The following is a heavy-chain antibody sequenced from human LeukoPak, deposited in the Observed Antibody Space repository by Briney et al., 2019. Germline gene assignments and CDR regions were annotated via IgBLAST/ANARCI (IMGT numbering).Heavy chain of an antibody. CDR2: IYSGENT. J-gene: IGHJ4*02. CDR3: ARATMGYFDY. D-gene: IGHD3-3*01. CDR1: GFTVSSNY. Sequence: GGSLRLSCAASGFTVSSNYMSWVRQAPGKGLEWVSVIYSGENTYYADSVKGRFTISRDNSKNTLYLQMNSLRAEDTAVHYCARATMGYFDYWGQGTLVTVSS. V-gene: IGHV3-53*01.